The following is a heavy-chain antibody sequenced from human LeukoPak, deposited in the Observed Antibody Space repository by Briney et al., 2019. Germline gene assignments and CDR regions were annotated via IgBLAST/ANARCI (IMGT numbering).Heavy chain of an antibody. CDR1: EFTFGGYN. V-gene: IGHV3-48*01. CDR2: IGGSGANI. D-gene: IGHD3-10*01. Sequence: PGGSLRLSCVASEFTFGGYNMNWVRQAPGKGLEWVSHIGGSGANIYYADSVKGRFTISRDNAKNTLYLQMNSLRAEDTAIYYCARRFDIWGQGTMVTVSS. CDR3: ARRFDI. J-gene: IGHJ3*02.